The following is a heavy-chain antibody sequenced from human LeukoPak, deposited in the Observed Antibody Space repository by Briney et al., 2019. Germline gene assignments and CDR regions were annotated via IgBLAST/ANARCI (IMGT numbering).Heavy chain of an antibody. Sequence: PGGSLRLSCAASGFTFSSYEMNWVRQAPGKGLEWVSAISGSGGSTYYADSVKGRFTISRDNSKNTLYLQMNSLRAEDTAVYYCAKDFSVYSSSWYAPFDYWGQGTLVTVSS. CDR3: AKDFSVYSSSWYAPFDY. CDR2: ISGSGGST. J-gene: IGHJ4*02. V-gene: IGHV3-23*01. D-gene: IGHD6-13*01. CDR1: GFTFSSYE.